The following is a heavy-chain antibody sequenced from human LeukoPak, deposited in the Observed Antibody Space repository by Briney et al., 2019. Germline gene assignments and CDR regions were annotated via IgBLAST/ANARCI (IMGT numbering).Heavy chain of an antibody. CDR1: GGIFSRYA. D-gene: IGHD3-22*01. CDR2: IIPLFGTA. J-gene: IGHJ4*02. CDR3: AREWDFDSSGFYYYY. V-gene: IGHV1-69*13. Sequence: ASVKVSCKASGGIFSRYAISWVRQAPGQGLEWMGGIIPLFGTANYAQRFQGRVTITADESTRTAYMELSSLRSEDTAIYYCAREWDFDSSGFYYYYLGQGTLVTVSS.